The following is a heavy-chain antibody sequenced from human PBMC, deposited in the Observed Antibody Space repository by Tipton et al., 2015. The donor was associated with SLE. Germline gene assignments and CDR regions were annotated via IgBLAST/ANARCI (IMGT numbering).Heavy chain of an antibody. CDR3: AKVGFEQWLVRLDY. Sequence: SLRLSCAASGFIFSTYGMHWVRQAPGKGLEWVAVISYDGSNKYYADSVKGRFTISRDNSKNTLYLQMNSLRAEDTAVYYCAKVGFEQWLVRLDYWGQGTLVTVSS. CDR1: GFIFSTYG. D-gene: IGHD6-19*01. V-gene: IGHV3-30*18. J-gene: IGHJ4*02. CDR2: ISYDGSNK.